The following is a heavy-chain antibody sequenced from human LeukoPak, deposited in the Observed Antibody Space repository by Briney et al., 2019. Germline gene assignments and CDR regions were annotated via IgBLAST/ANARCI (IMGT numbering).Heavy chain of an antibody. V-gene: IGHV3-7*01. CDR1: GITFSNSW. D-gene: IGHD2-21*01. J-gene: IGHJ4*02. Sequence: GGSLRLSCTTAGITFSNSWMSWVRQAPGKGLEWVATIRPDGSEGYYADSVRGRFTISRDNSKNSFYLQMSSLRAEDTGGFYCARDVAYSAFDYWGQGTLVTVSS. CDR2: IRPDGSEG. CDR3: ARDVAYSAFDY.